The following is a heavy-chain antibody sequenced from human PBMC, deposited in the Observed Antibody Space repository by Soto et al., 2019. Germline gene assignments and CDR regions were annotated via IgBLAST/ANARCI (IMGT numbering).Heavy chain of an antibody. CDR1: GYSFTIYG. V-gene: IGHV1-18*01. J-gene: IGHJ4*02. CDR3: ARDDVVDVRRSAGYSDY. D-gene: IGHD2-21*01. Sequence: ASVKVSCKASGYSFTIYGISWVRQAPGEGLEWMGWISAYNGNTNYAQKLQGRVTMTTDTSTSTAYMELRSLRSDDTAVYYCARDDVVDVRRSAGYSDYRGPAPLLTLSS. CDR2: ISAYNGNT.